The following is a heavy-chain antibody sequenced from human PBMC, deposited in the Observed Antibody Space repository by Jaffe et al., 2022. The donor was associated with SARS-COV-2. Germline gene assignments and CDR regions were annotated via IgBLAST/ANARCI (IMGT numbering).Heavy chain of an antibody. Sequence: QVQLVQSGAEVKKPGASVKVSCKASGYTFTGYYMHWVRQAPGQGLEWMGWINPNSGGTNYAQKFQGRVTMTRDTSISTAYMELSRLRSDDTAVYYCAAYCSGGSCYQSWFDPWGQGTLVTVSS. J-gene: IGHJ5*02. D-gene: IGHD2-15*01. CDR3: AAYCSGGSCYQSWFDP. CDR2: INPNSGGT. CDR1: GYTFTGYY. V-gene: IGHV1-2*02.